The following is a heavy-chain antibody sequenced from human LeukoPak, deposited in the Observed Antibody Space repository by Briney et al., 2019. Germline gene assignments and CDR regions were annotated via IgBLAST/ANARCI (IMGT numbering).Heavy chain of an antibody. V-gene: IGHV5-51*01. D-gene: IGHD6-6*01. J-gene: IGHJ4*02. CDR1: GYSFNTYW. CDR2: IYPGDSDT. Sequence: GESLKISCKCSGYSFNTYWIGWVRQMPGKGLEWMGIIYPGDSDTSYSPSFQGQVTISADKSLSTAYLQWGSLKASDTAMYYCAREGRSSSPMDYWGQGTLVTVSS. CDR3: AREGRSSSPMDY.